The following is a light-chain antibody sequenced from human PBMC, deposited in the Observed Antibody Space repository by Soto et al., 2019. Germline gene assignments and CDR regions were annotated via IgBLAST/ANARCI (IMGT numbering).Light chain of an antibody. CDR2: GAS. CDR3: HHHGNTPFT. CDR1: QSVSSNY. V-gene: IGKV3-20*01. J-gene: IGKJ3*01. Sequence: ELVLTQSPGTLSLSPGERATLSCRASQSVSSNYLVWYQQKPGQAPRLLIYGASSRATGVPDRFSGSGSGTDFTLTINRLEPEDFAVYYCHHHGNTPFTFGPGTKVDIK.